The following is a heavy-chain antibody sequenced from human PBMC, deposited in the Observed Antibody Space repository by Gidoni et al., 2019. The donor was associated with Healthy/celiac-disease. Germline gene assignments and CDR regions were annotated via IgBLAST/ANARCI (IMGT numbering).Heavy chain of an antibody. D-gene: IGHD6-13*01. CDR1: GGSISSSDYY. J-gene: IGHJ4*02. Sequence: QLQLQESGPGLVKPSDPLSLTCTVSGGSISSSDYYWGWVRQPPGKGLEWIGTIYYRGDTYYNPSLKSRVTISVDMSRNQFSLWLTSVTAADTAMYYCARDVRYSSSWSHVDYWGQGILVTVSS. V-gene: IGHV4-39*07. CDR3: ARDVRYSSSWSHVDY. CDR2: IYYRGDT.